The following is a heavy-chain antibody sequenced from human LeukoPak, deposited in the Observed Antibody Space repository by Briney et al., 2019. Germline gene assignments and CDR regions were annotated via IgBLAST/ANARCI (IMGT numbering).Heavy chain of an antibody. CDR1: GFTFSSYA. CDR3: ARDGVTMDPLYYFDY. D-gene: IGHD3-10*01. V-gene: IGHV3-30-3*01. Sequence: PGGSLRLSCAASGFTFSSYAMHRVRQAPGKGLEWVAVISYDGSNKYYADSVKGRFTISRDNSKNTLYQQMNSLRAEDTAVYYCARDGVTMDPLYYFDYWGQGTLVTVSS. CDR2: ISYDGSNK. J-gene: IGHJ4*02.